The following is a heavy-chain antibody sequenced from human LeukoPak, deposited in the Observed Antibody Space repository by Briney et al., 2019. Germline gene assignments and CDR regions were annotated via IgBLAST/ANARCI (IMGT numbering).Heavy chain of an antibody. J-gene: IGHJ4*02. Sequence: SETLSLTCTVSGGSISSHYWSWIRQPPGKGLEWIGYIYYSGSTNYNPSLKSRVTISVDTSKNKFSLKLSSVTAADTAVYYCARGGWSLDYWGQGTLVTVSS. V-gene: IGHV4-59*11. D-gene: IGHD2-15*01. CDR2: IYYSGST. CDR3: ARGGWSLDY. CDR1: GGSISSHY.